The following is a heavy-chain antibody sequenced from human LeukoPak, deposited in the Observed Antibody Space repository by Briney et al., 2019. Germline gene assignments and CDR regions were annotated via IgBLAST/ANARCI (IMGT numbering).Heavy chain of an antibody. V-gene: IGHV3-33*08. CDR2: IWYDGSNK. J-gene: IGHJ4*02. D-gene: IGHD6-13*01. CDR1: GFTFSSYA. Sequence: GGSLRLSCAASGFTFSSYAMSWVRQAPGKGLEWVAVIWYDGSNKNYADSVKGRFTISRDNSKNTVYLQMNSLRAEDTAVYYCARWGPVGSSSWYWGDYWGQGTLVTVSS. CDR3: ARWGPVGSSSWYWGDY.